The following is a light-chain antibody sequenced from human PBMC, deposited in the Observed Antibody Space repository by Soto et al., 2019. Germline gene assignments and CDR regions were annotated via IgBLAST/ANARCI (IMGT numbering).Light chain of an antibody. J-gene: IGLJ1*01. CDR1: SNDVGGYNY. CDR2: EVS. V-gene: IGLV2-14*01. CDR3: HSDTPSTTLYV. Sequence: QSALTQPASVSGSPGQSITISCTGTSNDVGGYNYVSWYQQHPGKAPKLIIFEVSDRPSGVSNRFSGSKSGNTASLTIAGLQADDEAVDYCHSDTPSTTLYVFGTGTKLTVL.